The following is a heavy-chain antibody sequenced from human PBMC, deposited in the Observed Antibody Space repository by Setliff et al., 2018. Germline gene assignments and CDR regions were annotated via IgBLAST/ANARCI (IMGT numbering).Heavy chain of an antibody. CDR1: GYTFTSYG. V-gene: IGHV1-18*01. CDR3: ARVRAGYFHFDY. J-gene: IGHJ4*02. CDR2: ISAYNGNT. Sequence: ASVKVSCKASGYTFTSYGISWVRQAPGQGLEWMGWISAYNGNTNYAQKPQGRVTMTTDTSTSTAYMELRSLRSDDTAVYYCARVRAGYFHFDYWGQGTLVTVSS. D-gene: IGHD5-18*01.